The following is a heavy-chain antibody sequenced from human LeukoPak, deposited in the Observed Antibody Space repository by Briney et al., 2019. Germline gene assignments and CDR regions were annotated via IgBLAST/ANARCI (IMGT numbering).Heavy chain of an antibody. V-gene: IGHV4-4*07. J-gene: IGHJ4*02. CDR1: GGSISRYY. CDR2: IYTSGST. D-gene: IGHD6-13*01. Sequence: SGTLSLTCTVSGGSISRYYWSWLRQAAGKGLEWIGRIYTSGSTNYNPALKSRVTMSVDTSKNQFSLKLSSVTAADTAVYYCASSPNTFISSSGTFDYWGQGTLVTVSS. CDR3: ASSPNTFISSSGTFDY.